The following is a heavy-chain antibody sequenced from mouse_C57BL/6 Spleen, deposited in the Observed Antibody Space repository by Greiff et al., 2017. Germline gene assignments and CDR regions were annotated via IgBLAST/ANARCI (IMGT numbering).Heavy chain of an antibody. Sequence: QVQLQQPGAELVMPGASVKLSCKASGYTFTSYWMHWVKQRPGQGLEWIGEIDPSDSYTNYNQKFKGKSTLTVDKSSSTAYMQLSSLTSEDSAVYYCARCDVSSDYFDYWGQGTTLTVSS. J-gene: IGHJ2*01. CDR2: IDPSDSYT. CDR3: ARCDVSSDYFDY. D-gene: IGHD1-1*01. V-gene: IGHV1-69*01. CDR1: GYTFTSYW.